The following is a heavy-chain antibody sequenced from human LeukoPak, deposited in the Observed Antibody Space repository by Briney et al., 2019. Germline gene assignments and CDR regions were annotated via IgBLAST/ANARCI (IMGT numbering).Heavy chain of an antibody. J-gene: IGHJ5*02. CDR3: AKEGYDFWSGYYIPYNWFDP. CDR1: GFTFSNYG. CDR2: TSYDGSNK. V-gene: IGHV3-30*18. Sequence: PGGSLRLSCAASGFTFSNYGIHWVRQAPGKGLEWVAVTSYDGSNKYYADSVKGRFTISRDNSKNTLYLQMNSLRVEDTAVYYCAKEGYDFWSGYYIPYNWFDPWGQGTLVTVSS. D-gene: IGHD3-3*01.